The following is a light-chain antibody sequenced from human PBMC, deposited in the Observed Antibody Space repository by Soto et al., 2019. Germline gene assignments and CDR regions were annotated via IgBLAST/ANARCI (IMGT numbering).Light chain of an antibody. CDR2: AAS. CDR1: QIIRNH. CDR3: QQSLSAPFT. J-gene: IGKJ3*01. V-gene: IGKV1-39*01. Sequence: DIQMTQSPSSLSASVGDRITITCRASQIIRNHLNWYQHTPGQAPKGLIYAASTLQGGVPSRFSGSGSGTDFTLTINSLQPEDFATYFCQQSLSAPFTFGPGAKVDL.